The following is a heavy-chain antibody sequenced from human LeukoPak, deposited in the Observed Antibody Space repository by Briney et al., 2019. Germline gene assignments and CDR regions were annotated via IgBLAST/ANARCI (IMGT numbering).Heavy chain of an antibody. CDR1: GFTFSSYS. CDR3: ARDRHVYYDILTGYASYFEY. V-gene: IGHV3-21*01. J-gene: IGHJ4*02. CDR2: ISSSSSYI. Sequence: GGSLRLSCAASGFTFSSYSMNWVRQAPGKGLEWVSSISSSSSYIYYADSVKGRFTISRDNSKNTLYLQMNSLRPEDTAVYYCARDRHVYYDILTGYASYFEYWGQGALVTVSS. D-gene: IGHD3-9*01.